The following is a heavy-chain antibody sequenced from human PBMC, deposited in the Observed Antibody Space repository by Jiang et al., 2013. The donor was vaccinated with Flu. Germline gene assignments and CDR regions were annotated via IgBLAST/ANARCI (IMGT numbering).Heavy chain of an antibody. J-gene: IGHJ4*02. Sequence: SGAEVKKPGDSVKVSCKTSGYSFTDYYIHWVRQAPGQGLEWMGWLHPNSGDTRYEQKFQGRLTMTRDTSTTTAYMELNRLKPDDTAVYFCARDPDTPVPIGYWGQGTLVTVSS. V-gene: IGHV1-2*02. CDR3: ARDPDTPVPIGY. D-gene: IGHD2-15*01. CDR1: GYSFTDYY. CDR2: LHPNSGDT.